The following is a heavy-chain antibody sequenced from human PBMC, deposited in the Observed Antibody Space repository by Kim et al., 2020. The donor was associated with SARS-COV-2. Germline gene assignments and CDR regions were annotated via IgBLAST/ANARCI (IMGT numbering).Heavy chain of an antibody. CDR3: AKGTMVRGVIIDY. D-gene: IGHD3-10*01. J-gene: IGHJ4*02. CDR2: IWYDGSNK. Sequence: GGSLRLSCAASGFTFSSYGMHWVRQAPGKGLEWVAVIWYDGSNKYYADSVKGRFTISRDNSKNTLYLQMNSLRAEDTAVYYCAKGTMVRGVIIDYWGQGTLVTVSS. CDR1: GFTFSSYG. V-gene: IGHV3-33*06.